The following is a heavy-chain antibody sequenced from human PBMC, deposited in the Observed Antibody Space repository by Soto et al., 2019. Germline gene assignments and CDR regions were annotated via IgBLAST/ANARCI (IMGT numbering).Heavy chain of an antibody. V-gene: IGHV3-21*01. Sequence: GGSLRLSCAASGFTFSSYSMNWVRQAPGKGLEWVSSISSSSSYIYYADSVKGRFTISRDNAKNSLYLQMNSLRAEDTAVYYCAREDGSGQTPLSAPYYYYYYMDVWGKGTTVTVSS. D-gene: IGHD1-26*01. CDR2: ISSSSSYI. J-gene: IGHJ6*03. CDR3: AREDGSGQTPLSAPYYYYYYMDV. CDR1: GFTFSSYS.